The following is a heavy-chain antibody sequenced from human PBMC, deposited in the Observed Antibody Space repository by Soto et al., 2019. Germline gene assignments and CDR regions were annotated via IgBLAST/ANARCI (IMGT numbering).Heavy chain of an antibody. D-gene: IGHD4-4*01. CDR1: GYTFTSYD. CDR3: ARRTVAYWYFDL. J-gene: IGHJ2*01. CDR2: MNGNRDNT. V-gene: IGHV1-8*01. Sequence: QVQLVQSGAEVKKPGASVKVSCKASGYTFTSYDINWVRQATGQGLEWMGWMNGNRDNTGCAQKFQGRLTMTKDTSTSTAYMDLSGLTSEDTAVYYCARRTVAYWYFDLWGRGTLVTVSS.